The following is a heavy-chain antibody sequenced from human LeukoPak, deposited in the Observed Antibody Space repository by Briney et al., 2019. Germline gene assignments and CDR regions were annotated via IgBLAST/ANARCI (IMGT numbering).Heavy chain of an antibody. D-gene: IGHD3-3*01. J-gene: IGHJ5*02. CDR1: GGAISNYY. Sequence: SETLSLTCTVSGGAISNYYWSWIRQPPGKGLEWIGYIYYSGSTNYNPSLKSRVTISVDPSKNQFSLMLSSVTAADTAVYYCERKKFLAAGGVDPWGQGTLVTVSS. CDR3: ERKKFLAAGGVDP. CDR2: IYYSGST. V-gene: IGHV4-59*01.